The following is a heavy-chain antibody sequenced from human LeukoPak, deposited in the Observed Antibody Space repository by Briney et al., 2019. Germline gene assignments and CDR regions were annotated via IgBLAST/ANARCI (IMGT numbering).Heavy chain of an antibody. CDR3: AREEGDYCSSTSCYGYNWFDP. CDR1: GYTFTGYY. J-gene: IGHJ5*02. Sequence: ASVKVSCKASGYTFTGYYMHWVRQAPGQGLEWMGWINPNSGGTNYAQKFQGRVTMTRDTSISTAYMELSRLRSDDTAVYYYAREEGDYCSSTSCYGYNWFDPWGQGTLVTVSS. D-gene: IGHD2-2*01. CDR2: INPNSGGT. V-gene: IGHV1-2*02.